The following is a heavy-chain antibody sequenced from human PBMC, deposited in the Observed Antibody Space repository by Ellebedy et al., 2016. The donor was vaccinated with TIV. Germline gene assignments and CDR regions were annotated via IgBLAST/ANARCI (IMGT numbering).Heavy chain of an antibody. Sequence: SETLSLTCAVYGGSFSGYYWSWIRQPPGKGLEWIGEINHSGSTNYNPSLKSRVTISVDTSKNQFSLKLSSVTAADTAGYYCARTGFGELQSFDWYFDLWGRGTLVTVSS. CDR2: INHSGST. CDR3: ARTGFGELQSFDWYFDL. J-gene: IGHJ2*01. CDR1: GGSFSGYY. D-gene: IGHD3-10*01. V-gene: IGHV4-34*01.